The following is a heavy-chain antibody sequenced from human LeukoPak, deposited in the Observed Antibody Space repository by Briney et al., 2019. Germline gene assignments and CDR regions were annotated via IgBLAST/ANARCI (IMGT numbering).Heavy chain of an antibody. Sequence: ASVKVSCKASGYTFDSYGISWVRQAPGRGLEWMGWISAYKESTNYAQKVQGRVIMTTDKSTSTAYMELRSLRSDDTAVYYCARFLPMVRGGGFDPWGQGTLVTVSS. D-gene: IGHD3-10*01. CDR1: GYTFDSYG. CDR2: ISAYKEST. CDR3: ARFLPMVRGGGFDP. J-gene: IGHJ5*02. V-gene: IGHV1-18*01.